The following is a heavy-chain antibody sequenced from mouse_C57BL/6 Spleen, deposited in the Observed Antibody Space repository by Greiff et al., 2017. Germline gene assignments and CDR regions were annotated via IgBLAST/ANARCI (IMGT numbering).Heavy chain of an antibody. CDR3: ARSIYYDYDEGPYWYFDV. V-gene: IGHV1-7*01. D-gene: IGHD2-4*01. CDR1: GYTFTSYW. J-gene: IGHJ1*03. CDR2: INPSSGYT. Sequence: VQLQQSGAELAKPGASVKLSCKASGYTFTSYWMHWVKQRPGQGLEWIGYINPSSGYTKYNQKFKDKATLTADKSSSTAYMQLSSLTYEDSAVXYCARSIYYDYDEGPYWYFDVWGTGTTVTVSS.